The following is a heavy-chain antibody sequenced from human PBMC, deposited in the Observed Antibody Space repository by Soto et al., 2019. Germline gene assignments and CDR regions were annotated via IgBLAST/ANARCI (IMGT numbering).Heavy chain of an antibody. CDR3: ARAGYCSGGTCFHGNFDY. CDR2: INPNGGST. Sequence: QVQLVQSGAEVKKPGASVKVSCKASGYTFTTYYMHWVRQAPGQGLEWMGIINPNGGSTTYAQKFQVRVTMTRDTSTSTVYMELSSLRSEDTAVYYCARAGYCSGGTCFHGNFDYWGQGTLVTVSS. J-gene: IGHJ4*02. V-gene: IGHV1-46*01. D-gene: IGHD2-15*01. CDR1: GYTFTTYY.